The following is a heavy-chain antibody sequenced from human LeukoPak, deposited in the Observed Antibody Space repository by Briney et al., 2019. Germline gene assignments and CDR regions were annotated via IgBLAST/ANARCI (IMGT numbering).Heavy chain of an antibody. CDR2: VSGSGGST. Sequence: PGGSLRLSCAASGFTFSSYAMSWVRQAPGKGLEWVSAVSGSGGSTYYADSVKGRFTISRDNSKNTLYLQMNSLRAEDTAVYYCAKVADYSLYYYYGMDVWGQGTMVTVSS. CDR1: GFTFSSYA. CDR3: AKVADYSLYYYYGMDV. J-gene: IGHJ6*02. D-gene: IGHD2-15*01. V-gene: IGHV3-23*01.